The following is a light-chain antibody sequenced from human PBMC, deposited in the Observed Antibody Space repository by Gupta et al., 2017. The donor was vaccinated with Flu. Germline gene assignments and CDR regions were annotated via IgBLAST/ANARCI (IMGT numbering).Light chain of an antibody. CDR1: RIGSKS. J-gene: IGLJ2*01. CDR3: QVWDSTADPPNPVP. V-gene: IGLV3-21*02. Sequence: SYVLTQPPSVSVAPGQTARITCGGTRIGSKSVHWYQQKPGQAPVLVVYDDDDRPSGSPERFSGSNSGHTATLTISRVEAGDEANDSCQVWDSTADPPNPVPFGGGTKLTVL. CDR2: DDD.